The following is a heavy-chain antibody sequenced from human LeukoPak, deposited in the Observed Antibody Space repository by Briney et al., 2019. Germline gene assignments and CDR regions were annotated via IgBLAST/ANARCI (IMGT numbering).Heavy chain of an antibody. CDR2: IYYSGST. Sequence: PSETLSLTCTVSGGSISSYYWSWIRQPPGKGLKWIGYIYYSGSTNYNPSLKSRVTISVDTSKNQFSLKLSSVTAADTAVYYCARAHPYYYDSSGYYYFDYWGQGTLVTVSS. D-gene: IGHD3-22*01. CDR1: GGSISSYY. CDR3: ARAHPYYYDSSGYYYFDY. J-gene: IGHJ4*02. V-gene: IGHV4-59*01.